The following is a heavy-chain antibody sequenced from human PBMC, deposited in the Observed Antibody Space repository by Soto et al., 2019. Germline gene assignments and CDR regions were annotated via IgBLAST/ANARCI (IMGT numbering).Heavy chain of an antibody. D-gene: IGHD2-2*02. J-gene: IGHJ6*02. CDR2: IIPIFGTA. CDR3: ATHCSSTSCYTADYYYGMDG. CDR1: GGTFSSYA. Sequence: QVQLVQSGAEVKKPGSSVKVSCKASGGTFSSYAISWVRQAPGQGLEWMGGIIPIFGTANYAQKFQGRVTITADKSTSTAYMELSSLRSEDTAVYYCATHCSSTSCYTADYYYGMDGWGQGTTVTVSS. V-gene: IGHV1-69*06.